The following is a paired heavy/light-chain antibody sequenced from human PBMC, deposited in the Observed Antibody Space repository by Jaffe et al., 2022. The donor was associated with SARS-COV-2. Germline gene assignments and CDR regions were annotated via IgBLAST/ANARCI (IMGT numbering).Heavy chain of an antibody. D-gene: IGHD2-21*02. CDR3: VKELWTYCGDDCYSISFDS. V-gene: IGHV3-23*01. CDR1: GFVFERYA. Sequence: EVDLLESGGDLVQPGGSLRLSCAASGFVFERYALSWVRQAPGKGLEWVSSIRAGGMVTLYGDSVRGRFTVSRDNSRNTLYLQMNNLRAEDAAMYYCVKELWTYCGDDCYSISFDSWGPGTLVSVSS. J-gene: IGHJ5*01. CDR2: IRAGGMVT.
Light chain of an antibody. CDR1: QTLRGKF. V-gene: IGKV3-20*01. J-gene: IGKJ1*01. Sequence: ELVLTQSPATLSLSPGDSANLSCRASQTLRGKFVAWYQQRPGRAPRLLTYGASNRATGVADRFTSGGTGTDFSLTISRLEPEDFAVYYCQHFDSELGTFGQGTKVDMK. CDR2: GAS. CDR3: QHFDSELGT.